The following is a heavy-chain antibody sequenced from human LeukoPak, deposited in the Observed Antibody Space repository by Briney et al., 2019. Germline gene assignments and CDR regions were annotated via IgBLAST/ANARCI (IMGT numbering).Heavy chain of an antibody. V-gene: IGHV4-39*01. D-gene: IGHD1-26*01. CDR3: ASVKLELPY. Sequence: SETLSLTCTVSGGSISSSSYYWGWIRQPPGKGLEWIGSIYYSGSTYYNPSLKSRVTISVDTSKNQFSLKLSSVTAADTAVYYCASVKLELPYWGQGTLVTVSS. CDR2: IYYSGST. CDR1: GGSISSSSYY. J-gene: IGHJ4*02.